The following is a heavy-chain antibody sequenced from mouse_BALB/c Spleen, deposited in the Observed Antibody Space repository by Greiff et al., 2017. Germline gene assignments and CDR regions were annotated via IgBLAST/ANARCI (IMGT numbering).Heavy chain of an antibody. D-gene: IGHD2-1*01. Sequence: VQLQQSGPELMKPGASVKISCKASGYSFTSYYMHWVKQSHGKSLEWIGYIDPFNGGTSYNQKFKGKATLTVDKSSSTAYMHLSSLTSEDSAVYYCARRYYGNYEFAYWGQGTLVTVSA. V-gene: IGHV1S135*01. CDR2: IDPFNGGT. J-gene: IGHJ3*01. CDR3: ARRYYGNYEFAY. CDR1: GYSFTSYY.